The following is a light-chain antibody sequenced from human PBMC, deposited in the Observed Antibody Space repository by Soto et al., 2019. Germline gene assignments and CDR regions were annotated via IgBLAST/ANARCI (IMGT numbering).Light chain of an antibody. CDR1: QSVSSSY. V-gene: IGKV3-20*01. J-gene: IGKJ2*01. CDR2: GAS. CDR3: EQYGSSPYT. Sequence: EIVLTQSPGTLSLSPGERATLSCRASQSVSSSYLAWYQQKPGQAPRLLIYGASSRATGIPDRFGGSGSGTDSTLAISRLEPEDFAVYYGEQYGSSPYTFGHGNKVEIK.